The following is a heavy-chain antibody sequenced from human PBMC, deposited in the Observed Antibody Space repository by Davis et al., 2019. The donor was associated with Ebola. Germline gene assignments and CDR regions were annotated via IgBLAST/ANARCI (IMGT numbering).Heavy chain of an antibody. CDR2: LYHSDST. J-gene: IGHJ4*02. CDR3: ARLADCGGDCYPFDY. CDR1: GGSISSNNW. D-gene: IGHD2-21*02. V-gene: IGHV4-4*02. Sequence: MPSETLSLTCGVSGGSISSNNWWSWVRQPPGKGLEWIGFLYHSDSTYYNPSLKSRVTISVDRSKNQFSLKLNSVTAADSAVYYCARLADCGGDCYPFDYWGQGILVTVSS.